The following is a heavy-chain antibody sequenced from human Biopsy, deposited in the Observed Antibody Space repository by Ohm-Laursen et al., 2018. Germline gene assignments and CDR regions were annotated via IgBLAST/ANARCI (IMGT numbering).Heavy chain of an antibody. Sequence: TLSLTCSVSGGSIISYYWTWIRQPPGKGLEWLGQIDRSGNTNYNPSPKGRLTISANTSKNQFSLKFTPVTAADTAVYFCGNEIYGRDYWGQGALVTVSS. V-gene: IGHV4-59*04. CDR1: GGSIISYY. J-gene: IGHJ4*02. CDR3: GNEIYGRDY. D-gene: IGHD4-17*01. CDR2: IDRSGNT.